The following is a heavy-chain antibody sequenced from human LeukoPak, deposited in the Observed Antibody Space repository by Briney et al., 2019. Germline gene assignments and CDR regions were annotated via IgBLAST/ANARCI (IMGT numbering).Heavy chain of an antibody. CDR2: IYYSGST. J-gene: IGHJ6*02. CDR1: GGSISSSSYY. CDR3: ARAPGDLPRHYYYGMDV. V-gene: IGHV4-39*01. D-gene: IGHD3-16*01. Sequence: SETLSLTCTVSGGSISSSSYYWGWIRQPPGKGLEWIGSIYYSGSTYYNPSLKSRVTISVDTSKNQFSLKLSSVTAADTAVYYCARAPGDLPRHYYYGMDVWGRGTTVTVSS.